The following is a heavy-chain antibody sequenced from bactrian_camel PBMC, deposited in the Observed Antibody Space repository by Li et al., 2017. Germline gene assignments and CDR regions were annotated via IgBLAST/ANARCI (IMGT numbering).Heavy chain of an antibody. Sequence: HVQLVESGGGSVQAGESLRLSCEASGDTYTICNMGWYRQPHGERRELVARIDSANSTEYMDSVKGRFTISRDSAKNTIYLQMDDLKPEDTAMYYCNTDRICRGQVPGYNVWGQGTQVTVS. CDR1: GDTYTICN. J-gene: IGHJ4*01. D-gene: IGHD8*01. V-gene: IGHV3S53*01. CDR2: IDSANST. CDR3: NTDRICRGQVPGYNV.